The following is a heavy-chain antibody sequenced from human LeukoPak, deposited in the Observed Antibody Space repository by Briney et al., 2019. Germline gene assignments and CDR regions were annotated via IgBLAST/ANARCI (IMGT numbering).Heavy chain of an antibody. CDR3: ARDCWDYGSGSYCGIDY. D-gene: IGHD3-10*01. Sequence: PGGSLRLSCAASGFTFSSYAMSWVRQAPGKGLEWVSSITSSSNYIYYADSVKGRFTISRDNAKNSLYLQMNSPRAEDTTVYYCARDCWDYGSGSYCGIDYWGQGTLVTVSS. V-gene: IGHV3-21*03. CDR1: GFTFSSYA. CDR2: ITSSSNYI. J-gene: IGHJ4*02.